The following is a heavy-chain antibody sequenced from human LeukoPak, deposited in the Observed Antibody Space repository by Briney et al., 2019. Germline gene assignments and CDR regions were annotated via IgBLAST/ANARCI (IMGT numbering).Heavy chain of an antibody. Sequence: SETLSLTCTVSGGSIRSYYWSWIRQPPGKGLEWIGYIYSSGSTNYNPSFKSRVTMSADTSKNQFSLKLSSVTAADTAVYYCARAEGNDAFDIWGQGTMVTVSS. CDR2: IYSSGST. D-gene: IGHD3-10*01. V-gene: IGHV4-4*08. CDR3: ARAEGNDAFDI. J-gene: IGHJ3*02. CDR1: GGSIRSYY.